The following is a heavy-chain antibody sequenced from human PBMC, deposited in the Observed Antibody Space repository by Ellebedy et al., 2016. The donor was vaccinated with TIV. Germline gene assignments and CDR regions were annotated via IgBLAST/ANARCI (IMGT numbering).Heavy chain of an antibody. CDR3: AREGWGETVRGY. V-gene: IGHV3-48*04. J-gene: IGHJ4*02. D-gene: IGHD3-10*01. Sequence: PGGSLRLSCAASGLTLSTSSMNWVRQSPGKGLEWLSYISASGATIYYADAVKGRFTISRDNARDLLYLQMSSLRAEDTAIYYCAREGWGETVRGYWGQGTLVTVSS. CDR2: ISASGATI. CDR1: GLTLSTSS.